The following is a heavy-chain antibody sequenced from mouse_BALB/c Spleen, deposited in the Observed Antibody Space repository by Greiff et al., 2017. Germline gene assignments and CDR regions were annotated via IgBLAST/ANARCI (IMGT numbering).Heavy chain of an antibody. J-gene: IGHJ2*01. V-gene: IGHV1-12*01. CDR3: ARVGTNYFDY. D-gene: IGHD3-3*01. Sequence: QVQLQQPGAELVKPGASVKMSCKASGYTFTSYNMHWVKQTPGQGLEWIGAIYPGNGDTSYNQKFKGKATLTADKSSSTAYMQLSSLTSEDSAVYYCARVGTNYFDYWGQGTTLTVSS. CDR1: GYTFTSYN. CDR2: IYPGNGDT.